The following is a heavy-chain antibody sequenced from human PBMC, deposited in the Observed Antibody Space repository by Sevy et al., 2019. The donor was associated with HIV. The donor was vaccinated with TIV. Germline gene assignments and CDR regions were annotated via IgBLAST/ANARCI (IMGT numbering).Heavy chain of an antibody. CDR1: GYTFTSYA. J-gene: IGHJ4*02. CDR2: INTNTGNP. CDR3: ARAVSVRVRDGYNFGSDY. V-gene: IGHV7-4-1*02. Sequence: ASVKVSCKASGYTFTSYAMNWVRQAPGQGLEWMGWINTNTGNPTYAQGFTGRFVFSLDTSVSTAYLQISSLKAEDTAVYYCARAVSVRVRDGYNFGSDYWGQGTLVTVSS. D-gene: IGHD5-12*01.